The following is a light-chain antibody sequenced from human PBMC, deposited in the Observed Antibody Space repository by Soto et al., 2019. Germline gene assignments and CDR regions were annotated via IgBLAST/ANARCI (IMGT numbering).Light chain of an antibody. V-gene: IGKV1-9*01. CDR3: QQLKSYHFA. CDR1: QGINSY. J-gene: IGKJ3*01. CDR2: AAS. Sequence: DIQLTQSPSFLSASVGDRVTITCRASQGINSYLAWYQQRPGKAPNLLIYAASTLQSGVPPRFGGSGSGTEFTLTISSLQPEDFATYYCQQLKSYHFAFGTGTKVNI.